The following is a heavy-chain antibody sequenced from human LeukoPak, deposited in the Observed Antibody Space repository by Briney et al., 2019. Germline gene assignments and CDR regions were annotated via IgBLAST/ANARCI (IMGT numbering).Heavy chain of an antibody. CDR3: AKDISDGGNSGGPLFDY. V-gene: IGHV3-9*01. CDR2: ISWNSGSI. Sequence: GGSLRLSCAASGFTFDDYAMHWVRQAPGKGLEWVSGISWNSGSIGYADSVKGRFTISRDNAKNSLYLQMNSLRAEDTALYYCAKDISDGGNSGGPLFDYWGQGTLVTVSS. D-gene: IGHD4-23*01. CDR1: GFTFDDYA. J-gene: IGHJ4*02.